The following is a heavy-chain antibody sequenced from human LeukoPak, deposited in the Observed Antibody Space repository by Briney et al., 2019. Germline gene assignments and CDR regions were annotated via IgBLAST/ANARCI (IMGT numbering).Heavy chain of an antibody. V-gene: IGHV3-30*04. CDR3: ARDTEPWFGELSAIDY. CDR2: ISYDGRTI. Sequence: PGGSLRLSCAASGFTFSNYAMHWVRQAPGKGLEWVAVISYDGRTIYYADFVKGRFTISRDNSKNTVYLQMNSLRAEDTAVYYCARDTEPWFGELSAIDYWGQGTLVTVSS. J-gene: IGHJ4*02. D-gene: IGHD3-10*01. CDR1: GFTFSNYA.